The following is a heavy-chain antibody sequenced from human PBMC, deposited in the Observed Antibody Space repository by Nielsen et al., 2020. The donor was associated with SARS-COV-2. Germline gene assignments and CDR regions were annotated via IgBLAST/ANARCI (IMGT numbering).Heavy chain of an antibody. Sequence: GGSLRLSCAASGFTFSDYYMSWIRQAPGKGLEWVSYISSSSSTIYYADSVKGRFTISRDNAKNSLYLQMNSLRDEDTAVYYCARDTGYNWNYEGWFDPWGQGTLVTVSS. CDR1: GFTFSDYY. CDR2: ISSSSSTI. D-gene: IGHD1-7*01. CDR3: ARDTGYNWNYEGWFDP. J-gene: IGHJ5*02. V-gene: IGHV3-11*04.